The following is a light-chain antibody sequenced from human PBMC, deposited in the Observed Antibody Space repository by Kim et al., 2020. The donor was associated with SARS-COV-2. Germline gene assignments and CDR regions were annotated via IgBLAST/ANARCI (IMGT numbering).Light chain of an antibody. CDR1: KLGDKY. J-gene: IGLJ2*01. CDR3: QAWDSSTVV. CDR2: QDS. V-gene: IGLV3-1*01. Sequence: SYELTQPPPVSVSPGQTASITCSGDKLGDKYACWYQQKPGQYPVLVIYQDSKRPSGIPERFSGSNSGNTATLTISGTQAMDEADYYCQAWDSSTVVFGGGTQLTVL.